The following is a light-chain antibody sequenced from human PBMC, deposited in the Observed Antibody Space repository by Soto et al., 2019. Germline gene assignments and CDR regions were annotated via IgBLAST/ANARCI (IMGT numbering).Light chain of an antibody. J-gene: IGLJ1*01. Sequence: QSVLTQPVSVSGSPGQSITISCTGTSXDVGGYNYVSWYQQHPGKAPKLMIYEVSNRPSGVSNRFSGSKSGNTASLTISGLQADDEADYYCSSYTSSSPHVFGTGTKVTIL. V-gene: IGLV2-14*01. CDR2: EVS. CDR3: SSYTSSSPHV. CDR1: SXDVGGYNY.